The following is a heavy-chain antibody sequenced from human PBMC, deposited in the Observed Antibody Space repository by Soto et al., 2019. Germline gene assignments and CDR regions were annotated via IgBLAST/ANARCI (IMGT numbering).Heavy chain of an antibody. V-gene: IGHV3-74*01. CDR3: ARVRYTSTWYYYGMDV. CDR2: ISSDGSRT. D-gene: IGHD6-13*01. Sequence: GGSLSLSCAASGFPFSSYWMYWVRQAPGKGLVWVPRISSDGSRTDYADSVKGRFTISRDNARNTLYLQMNSLRAEDTAVYYCARVRYTSTWYYYGMDVWGQGTTVTVSS. J-gene: IGHJ6*02. CDR1: GFPFSSYW.